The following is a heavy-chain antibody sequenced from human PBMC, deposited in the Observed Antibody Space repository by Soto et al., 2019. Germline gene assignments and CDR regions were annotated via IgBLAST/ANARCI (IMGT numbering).Heavy chain of an antibody. D-gene: IGHD4-17*01. CDR2: LTPSGGET. CDR3: AHPRGYGVFDAYDI. Sequence: GGSLSLSCVASGFSFSTYAMSWVRQAPGNGLEWVSALTPSGGETYYADSVKGRFTISRDTSMNALYLQMNSLRIEDTAVYYCAHPRGYGVFDAYDIWGQGTMFAVSS. V-gene: IGHV3-23*01. CDR1: GFSFSTYA. J-gene: IGHJ3*02.